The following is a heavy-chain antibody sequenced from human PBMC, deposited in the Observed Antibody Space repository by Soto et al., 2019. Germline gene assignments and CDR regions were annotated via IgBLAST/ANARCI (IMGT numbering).Heavy chain of an antibody. J-gene: IGHJ6*02. Sequence: QVQLVESGGGVVQPGRSLRLSCAASGFTFSSYGMHWVRQAPGKGLEWVAVISYDGSNKYYADSVKGRFTISRDNSKNTLYLQMNSLRAEDTAVYYCAKVRAMAHLYYYYGMDVWGQGNTVTVSS. D-gene: IGHD2-8*01. CDR2: ISYDGSNK. V-gene: IGHV3-30*18. CDR3: AKVRAMAHLYYYYGMDV. CDR1: GFTFSSYG.